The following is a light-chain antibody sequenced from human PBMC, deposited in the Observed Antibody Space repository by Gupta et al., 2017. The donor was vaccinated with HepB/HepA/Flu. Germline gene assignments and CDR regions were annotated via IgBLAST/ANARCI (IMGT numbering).Light chain of an antibody. J-gene: IGLJ1*01. CDR2: GNS. CDR3: QSYDDSLSGSYV. V-gene: IGLV1-40*01. Sequence: QSVLTQPPSVSGAPGQRVTISCTGSSSNIGAGYDVHWYQHLPGTAPKLLIYGNSNRPSGVPDRFSGSKSGPSASLAITGLQAEDEADYYCQSYDDSLSGSYVFGTGTKVTVL. CDR1: SSNIGAGYD.